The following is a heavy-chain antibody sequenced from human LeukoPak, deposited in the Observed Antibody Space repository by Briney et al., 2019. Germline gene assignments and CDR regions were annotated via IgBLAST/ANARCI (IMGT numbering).Heavy chain of an antibody. V-gene: IGHV3-23*01. J-gene: IGHJ4*02. D-gene: IGHD3-3*01. CDR3: AKEITIFGVVNLIDY. CDR1: GFTFSTYA. Sequence: GGSLRLSCVPSGFTFSTYAMIWVRQAPGKGLEWVSTISDSGDRTNYADSVKGRFAISRDNSKDTLYLQMNSLRVEDTAVYYCAKEITIFGVVNLIDYWGQGTLVTVSS. CDR2: ISDSGDRT.